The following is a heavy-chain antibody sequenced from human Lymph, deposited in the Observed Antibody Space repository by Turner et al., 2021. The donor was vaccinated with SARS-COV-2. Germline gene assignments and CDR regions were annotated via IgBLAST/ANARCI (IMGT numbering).Heavy chain of an antibody. Sequence: EVQLVETGGGLIQPGGYLRLSCAASGFTVSSNYMSWVRQAPGKGLEWISVIYIGGTTYYADSVKGRFTISRDNSKNTLYLQMNSLRAEDTAVYYCARGLGPLAFDIWGQGTMVTVSS. V-gene: IGHV3-53*02. J-gene: IGHJ3*02. CDR1: GFTVSSNY. CDR2: IYIGGTT. CDR3: ARGLGPLAFDI.